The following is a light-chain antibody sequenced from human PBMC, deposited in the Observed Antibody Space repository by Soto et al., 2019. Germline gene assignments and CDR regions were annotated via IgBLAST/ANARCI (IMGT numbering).Light chain of an antibody. J-gene: IGLJ2*01. CDR3: KSYAGNNNLV. Sequence: QSVLTQPPSASGSPGQSVTISCTGTSSDVGGYNYVSWYQQHPGKAPKLMIYEVTERPSGVPDRFSGSKSGNTASLTVSGLQAEDEADYYCKSYAGNNNLVFGGGTKVTVL. V-gene: IGLV2-8*01. CDR1: SSDVGGYNY. CDR2: EVT.